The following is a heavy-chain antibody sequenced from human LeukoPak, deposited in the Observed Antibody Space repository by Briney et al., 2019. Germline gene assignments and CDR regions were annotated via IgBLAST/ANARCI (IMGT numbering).Heavy chain of an antibody. CDR2: FDPEDGET. CDR3: ATVQNYYDSSGYYTHFDY. D-gene: IGHD3-22*01. CDR1: GYTLTELS. J-gene: IGHJ4*02. Sequence: GASVKVSCTVSGYTLTELSMHWVRQAPGKGLEWMGGFDPEDGETIYAQKFQGRVTMTEDTSTDTAYMELSSLRSEDTAVYYCATVQNYYDSSGYYTHFDYWGQGTLVTVSS. V-gene: IGHV1-24*01.